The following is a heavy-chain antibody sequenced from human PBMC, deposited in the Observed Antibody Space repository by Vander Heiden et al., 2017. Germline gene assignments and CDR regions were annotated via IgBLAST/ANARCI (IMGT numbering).Heavy chain of an antibody. V-gene: IGHV3-74*01. CDR1: GFTFSLYW. J-gene: IGHJ4*02. Sequence: VQLVEAGGGLVQPVGSLRLSCPASGFTFSLYWMHWAHQAPGKGLVWVSRINSDGSSTSYADSVKGRYTISRDDAKNTLYLQMNRLRAEDTAVYYCARDVDWGQGTLVTVSS. CDR3: ARDVD. CDR2: INSDGSST.